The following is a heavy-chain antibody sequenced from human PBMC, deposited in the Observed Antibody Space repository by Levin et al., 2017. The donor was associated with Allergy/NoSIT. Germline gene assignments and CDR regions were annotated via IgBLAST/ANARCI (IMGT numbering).Heavy chain of an antibody. CDR2: ISYDGSNK. CDR1: GFTFSSYA. J-gene: IGHJ6*02. Sequence: SCAASGFTFSSYAMHWVRQAPGKGLEWVAVISYDGSNKYYADSVKGRFTISRDNSKNTLYLQMNSLRAEDTAVYYCAREKSAYYDFWSGYYNYYYYGMDVWGQGTTVTVSS. V-gene: IGHV3-30*04. CDR3: AREKSAYYDFWSGYYNYYYYGMDV. D-gene: IGHD3-3*01.